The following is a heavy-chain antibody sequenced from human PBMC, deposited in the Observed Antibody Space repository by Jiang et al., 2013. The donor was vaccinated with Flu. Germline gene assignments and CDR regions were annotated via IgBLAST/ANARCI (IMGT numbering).Heavy chain of an antibody. V-gene: IGHV4-39*07. CDR2: IYYSGST. D-gene: IGHD6-19*01. CDR1: GGSISSSSYY. J-gene: IGHJ3*02. Sequence: VKPSETLSLTCTVSGGSISSSSYYWGWIRQPPGKGLEWIGSIYYSGSTYYNPSLKSRVTISVDTSKNQFSLKLSSVTAADTAVYYCARGVAVAGKLDAFDIWGQGTMVTVSS. CDR3: ARGVAVAGKLDAFDI.